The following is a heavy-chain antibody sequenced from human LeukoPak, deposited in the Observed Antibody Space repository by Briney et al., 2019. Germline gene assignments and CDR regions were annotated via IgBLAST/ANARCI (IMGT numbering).Heavy chain of an antibody. D-gene: IGHD4-23*01. CDR1: GFTFSIYA. CDR2: INGSGGST. J-gene: IGHJ4*02. V-gene: IGHV3-23*01. CDR3: ARATYGGNSNFDH. Sequence: QPGGSLRLSCSASGFTFSIYAMVWVRQAPGKGLDWVSGINGSGGSTYFAYSVKGRCTIFRDNSKDTLYLQVNSLGVEGTGVYYFARATYGGNSNFDHWGQGTLVTVSS.